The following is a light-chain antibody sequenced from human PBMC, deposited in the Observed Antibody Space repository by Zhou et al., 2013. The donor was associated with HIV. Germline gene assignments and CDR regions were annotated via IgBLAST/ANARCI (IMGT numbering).Light chain of an antibody. Sequence: IQMAQSPSSVSASIGDTVTITCRANQGISSYLAWFQQKPGKAPILLIYAASTLQSGVPSRFSGSGSGTDFTLTISSLQPEDVATYYCQKYNSAPQTFGQGTKVEIK. CDR1: QGISSY. CDR2: AAS. V-gene: IGKV1-27*01. CDR3: QKYNSAPQT. J-gene: IGKJ1*01.